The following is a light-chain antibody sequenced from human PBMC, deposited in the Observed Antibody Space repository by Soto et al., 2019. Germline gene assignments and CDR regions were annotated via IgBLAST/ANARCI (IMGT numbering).Light chain of an antibody. J-gene: IGKJ1*01. V-gene: IGKV1-12*01. CDR2: AAS. Sequence: DIQMTQSPSSVSASVGDRVTITCRASQGIRSWLAWYQQKPGKAPKLLIYAASNLQSGVPSRFSGSGSETDCTLTISSLQPEDCATYYCQQGNSFPPTFGQGTKVEIK. CDR3: QQGNSFPPT. CDR1: QGIRSW.